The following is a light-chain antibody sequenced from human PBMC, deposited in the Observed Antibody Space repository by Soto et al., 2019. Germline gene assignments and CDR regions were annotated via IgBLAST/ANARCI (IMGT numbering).Light chain of an antibody. J-gene: IGLJ1*01. Sequence: QSVLTQPPSVSAAPGQKVTISCSGSSSNIGNNYVSWYQQLPGTAPKHLIYDNNKRPSGIPDRFSGSKSGTSATLGITGLQTGDEADYYCGTWDSSLSAHYVFGTGTKVTVL. CDR2: DNN. CDR3: GTWDSSLSAHYV. CDR1: SSNIGNNY. V-gene: IGLV1-51*01.